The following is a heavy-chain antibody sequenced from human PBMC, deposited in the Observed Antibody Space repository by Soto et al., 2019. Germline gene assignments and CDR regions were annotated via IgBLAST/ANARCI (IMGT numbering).Heavy chain of an antibody. Sequence: GGSLRLSCAASGFTFDDYAMHWVRQAPGKGLEWVSGISWNSGSIGYADSVKGRFTISRDNAKNSLYLQMNSLRAEDTALYYCARRFRELQIPDYYYYGMDVWGQGTTVTVSS. V-gene: IGHV3-9*01. CDR2: ISWNSGSI. J-gene: IGHJ6*02. CDR1: GFTFDDYA. CDR3: ARRFRELQIPDYYYYGMDV. D-gene: IGHD3-10*01.